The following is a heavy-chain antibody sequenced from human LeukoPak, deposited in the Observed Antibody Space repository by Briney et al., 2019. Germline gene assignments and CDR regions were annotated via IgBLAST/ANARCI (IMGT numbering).Heavy chain of an antibody. CDR1: GFTFSSYA. CDR3: ARDDSFHYGSGSYYNY. V-gene: IGHV3-30-3*01. CDR2: ISYDGSNK. J-gene: IGHJ4*02. D-gene: IGHD3-10*01. Sequence: PGGSLRLSCAASGFTFSSYAMHWVRQAPGKGLEWVAVISYDGSNKYYADSVKGRFTISRDNSKNTLYLQMNSLRAEDTAVYYCARDDSFHYGSGSYYNYWGQGTLVTVSS.